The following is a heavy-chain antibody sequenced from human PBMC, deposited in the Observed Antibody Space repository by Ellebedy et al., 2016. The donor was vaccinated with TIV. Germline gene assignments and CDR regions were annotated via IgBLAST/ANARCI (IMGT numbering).Heavy chain of an antibody. D-gene: IGHD6-13*01. V-gene: IGHV3-30-3*01. J-gene: IGHJ1*01. Sequence: GESLKISXAASGFTFSSYAMHWVRQAPGKGLEWVAVISYDGSNKYYADSVKGRFTISRDNSKNTLYLQMNSLRAEDTAVYYCAKDLVARIAAAGTNKYFQHWGQGTLVTVSS. CDR3: AKDLVARIAAAGTNKYFQH. CDR1: GFTFSSYA. CDR2: ISYDGSNK.